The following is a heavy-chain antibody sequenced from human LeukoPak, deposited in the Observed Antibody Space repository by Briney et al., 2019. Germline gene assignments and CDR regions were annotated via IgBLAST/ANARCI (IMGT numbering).Heavy chain of an antibody. D-gene: IGHD1-26*01. Sequence: SLRLSCAASGFTFDDYAMHWVRQAPGKGLEWVSGISWNSGSIGYADSVKGRFTISRDNAKNSLYLQMDSLRAEDAALYYCAKSAEATPMYYFDYWGQGTLVTVSS. CDR1: GFTFDDYA. CDR2: ISWNSGSI. J-gene: IGHJ4*02. CDR3: AKSAEATPMYYFDY. V-gene: IGHV3-9*01.